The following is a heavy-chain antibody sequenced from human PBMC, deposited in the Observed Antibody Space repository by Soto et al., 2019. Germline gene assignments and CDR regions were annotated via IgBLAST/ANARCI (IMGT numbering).Heavy chain of an antibody. D-gene: IGHD3-10*01. J-gene: IGHJ5*02. CDR2: IYYSGNT. Sequence: ETLSLTCTVSGDSVTSGDYYWSWIRQPPGKGLEWIGYIYYSGNTNYSPSLKSRVAISLDTSHNQFSLKLSSVTAADTAVYFCARVVIYYGSGSYYEENWFDPWGQGTLVTVSS. V-gene: IGHV4-61*08. CDR3: ARVVIYYGSGSYYEENWFDP. CDR1: GDSVTSGDYY.